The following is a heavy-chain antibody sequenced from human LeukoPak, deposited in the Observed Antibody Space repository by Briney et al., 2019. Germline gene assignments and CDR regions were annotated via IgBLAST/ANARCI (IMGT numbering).Heavy chain of an antibody. J-gene: IGHJ4*02. CDR2: IYYSGST. D-gene: IGHD1-26*01. V-gene: IGHV4-39*07. CDR1: GGSISSSNYY. CDR3: VTGTYYYFDY. Sequence: SETLSLTCTVSGGSISSSNYYWGWIRQPPVKGLEWIGRIYYSGSTYYNPSLKSRVTISVDTSNNQFSLKLSSVTAADTAVYYCVTGTYYYFDYWGQGALVTVSS.